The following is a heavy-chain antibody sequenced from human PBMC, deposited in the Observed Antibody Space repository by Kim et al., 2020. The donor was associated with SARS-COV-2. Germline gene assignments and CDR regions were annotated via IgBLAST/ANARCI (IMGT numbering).Heavy chain of an antibody. CDR3: ATLGKRYGNSIDF. CDR2: IFHTGTT. CDR1: GGSIANSGNY. Sequence: SETLSLTCTVSGGSIANSGNYWTWIRPHPGKGLECVGYIFHTGTTYYNPALKSRITMSVDTSKNQFSLKLNSVTAADTAVYFCATLGKRYGNSIDFWGQG. J-gene: IGHJ4*02. D-gene: IGHD5-18*01. V-gene: IGHV4-31*03.